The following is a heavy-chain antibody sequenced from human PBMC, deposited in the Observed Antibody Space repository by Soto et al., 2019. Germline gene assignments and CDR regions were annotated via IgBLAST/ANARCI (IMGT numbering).Heavy chain of an antibody. Sequence: ASVKVSCKASGYTFTSYDINWVRQATGQGLEWMGWMNPNSGNTGYAQKFQGRVTMTRNTSISTAYMELSSLRSEDTAVYYCARRNDYSNYWDYYYYMDVWGKGTTVTVSS. CDR3: ARRNDYSNYWDYYYYMDV. CDR2: MNPNSGNT. D-gene: IGHD4-4*01. V-gene: IGHV1-8*01. J-gene: IGHJ6*03. CDR1: GYTFTSYD.